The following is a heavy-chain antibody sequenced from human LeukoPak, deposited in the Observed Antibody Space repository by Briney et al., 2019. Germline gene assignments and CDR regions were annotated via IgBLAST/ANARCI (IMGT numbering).Heavy chain of an antibody. D-gene: IGHD1-26*01. CDR1: GFTFSSYS. Sequence: GGSLRLSCAASGFTFSSYSINWVRQAPGRGLEWVSYISSSGSIIYYADSVKGRFTISRDNSKNTLYLQMGSLRVEDMAVYYCARWGLGDTGSDSWGQGTLVSVSS. J-gene: IGHJ4*02. CDR2: ISSSGSII. CDR3: ARWGLGDTGSDS. V-gene: IGHV3-48*01.